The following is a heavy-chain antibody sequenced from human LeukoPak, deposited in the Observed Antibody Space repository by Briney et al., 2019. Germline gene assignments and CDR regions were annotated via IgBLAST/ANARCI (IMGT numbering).Heavy chain of an antibody. CDR3: AKVYCSSPRCFLPFDY. D-gene: IGHD2-2*01. CDR2: IPYRAGKS. CDR1: GFTFKNFA. Sequence: GRSLRLSCSPSGFTFKNFALSWVRQAPGKGLEWVATIPYRAGKSYYADSVQGRFSISRDDSAKTVYLHLNSLRAGDTAIYYCAKVYCSSPRCFLPFDYWGQGTLVTVSS. J-gene: IGHJ4*02. V-gene: IGHV3-23*01.